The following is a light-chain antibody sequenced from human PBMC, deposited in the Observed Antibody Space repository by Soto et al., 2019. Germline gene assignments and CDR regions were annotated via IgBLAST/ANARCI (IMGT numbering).Light chain of an antibody. CDR3: MQSIQLPIT. Sequence: DVVLTQTPRSLSVTPGQPASISCKSSQSLLYSDGRTYVYWYLQKPGQPPQLLIHEVSNRFSGVPGRFSGSGSGTDFPLKISRVEAEAVGVYYCMQSIQLPITFGGGTNVEIK. V-gene: IGKV2D-29*01. CDR2: EVS. J-gene: IGKJ4*01. CDR1: QSLLYSDGRTY.